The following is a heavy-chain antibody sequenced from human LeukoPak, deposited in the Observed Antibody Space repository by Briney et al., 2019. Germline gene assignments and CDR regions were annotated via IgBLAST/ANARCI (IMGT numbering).Heavy chain of an antibody. J-gene: IGHJ5*02. CDR2: IYYSGST. CDR3: ARERSTVNWFDP. CDR1: GGSISSHY. D-gene: IGHD4-17*01. Sequence: PSKTLSLTCTVSGGSISSHYWSWIRQPPGKGLEWIGYIYYSGSTNYNPSLKSRVTISVDTSKNQFSLKLSSVTAADTAVYYCARERSTVNWFDPWGQGTLVTVSS. V-gene: IGHV4-59*11.